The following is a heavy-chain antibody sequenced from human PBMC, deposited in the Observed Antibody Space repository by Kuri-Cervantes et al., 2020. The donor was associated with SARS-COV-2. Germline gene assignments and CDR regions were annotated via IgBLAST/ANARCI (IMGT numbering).Heavy chain of an antibody. V-gene: IGHV4-61*05. CDR2: IYYSGST. D-gene: IGHD6-6*01. J-gene: IGHJ4*02. Sequence: SETLSLTCTVSGYSISSGYYWGWIRQPPGKGLEWIGYIYYSGSTNYNPSLKSRVTISVDTSKNQFSLKLTSVTAADTAVYYCARPGHSSSYALGYWGQGILVTVSS. CDR1: GYSISSGYY. CDR3: ARPGHSSSYALGY.